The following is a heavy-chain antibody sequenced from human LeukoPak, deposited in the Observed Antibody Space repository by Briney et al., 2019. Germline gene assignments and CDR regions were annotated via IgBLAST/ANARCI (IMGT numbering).Heavy chain of an antibody. CDR2: IYYSGAT. J-gene: IGHJ6*03. CDR3: ARQDGYNRYYYYYMDV. D-gene: IGHD5-24*01. V-gene: IGHV4-39*01. CDR1: GGSIRSSTYY. Sequence: SETLSLTCTVSGGSIRSSTYYWGWIRQPPGKGLEWIGSIYYSGATNYNPSLKSRVTISVDTSKNQFSLKLSSVTAADTAVFYCARQDGYNRYYYYYMDVWGEATTVTVSS.